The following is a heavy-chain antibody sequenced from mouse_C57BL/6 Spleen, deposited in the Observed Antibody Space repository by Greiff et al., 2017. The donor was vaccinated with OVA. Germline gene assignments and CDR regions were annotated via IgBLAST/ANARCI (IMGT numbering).Heavy chain of an antibody. CDR3: ARTFDGYYEAY. J-gene: IGHJ3*01. CDR1: GYTFTSYW. Sequence: VQLQQPGAELVKPGASVKMSCKASGYTFTSYWITWVKQRPGQGLEWIGDIYPGSGSTTYNEKFKSKATLTVDTSSSTAYLQLSSLTSEDSAVYYCARTFDGYYEAYWGQGTLVTVSA. V-gene: IGHV1-55*01. D-gene: IGHD2-3*01. CDR2: IYPGSGST.